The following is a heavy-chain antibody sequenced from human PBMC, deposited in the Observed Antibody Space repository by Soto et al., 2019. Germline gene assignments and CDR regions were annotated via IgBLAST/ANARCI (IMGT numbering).Heavy chain of an antibody. V-gene: IGHV3-23*01. J-gene: IGHJ6*03. D-gene: IGHD3-10*01. CDR3: AKQKKTRGYYGSGSYGYYYYMDV. CDR2: ISGSGGST. CDR1: GFTFSSYA. Sequence: GGSLRLSCAASGFTFSSYAMSWVRQAPGKGLEWVSAISGSGGSTYYADSVKGRFTISRDNSKNTLYLQMNSLRAEDTAVYYCAKQKKTRGYYGSGSYGYYYYMDVWGKGTTVTVSS.